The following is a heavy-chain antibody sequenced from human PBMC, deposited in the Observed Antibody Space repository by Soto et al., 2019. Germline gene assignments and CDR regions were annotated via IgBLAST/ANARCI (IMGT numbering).Heavy chain of an antibody. CDR3: ARDGLESSGFDY. V-gene: IGHV1-69*13. CDR1: GGTFSSYA. CDR2: IIPIFGTA. J-gene: IGHJ4*02. Sequence: ASVKVSCKASGGTFSSYAISWVRQAPGQGLEWMGGIIPIFGTANYAQKFQGRVTITADESTSTAYMELSSLRSEDTAVYYCARDGLESSGFDYWGQGTLVTVSS. D-gene: IGHD3-22*01.